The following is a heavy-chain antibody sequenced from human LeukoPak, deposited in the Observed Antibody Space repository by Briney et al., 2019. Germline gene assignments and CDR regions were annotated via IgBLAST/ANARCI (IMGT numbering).Heavy chain of an antibody. Sequence: SETLSLTCTVSGGSISSYYWSWIRQPPGKGLEWIGFIYYSGSTNYNPSLKSRVTISVDTSKNQFSLKLSSVTAADTAVYYCARVSGYDWESFYDYWGQGTLVTVSS. CDR2: IYYSGST. CDR3: ARVSGYDWESFYDY. D-gene: IGHD5-12*01. V-gene: IGHV4-59*01. CDR1: GGSISSYY. J-gene: IGHJ4*02.